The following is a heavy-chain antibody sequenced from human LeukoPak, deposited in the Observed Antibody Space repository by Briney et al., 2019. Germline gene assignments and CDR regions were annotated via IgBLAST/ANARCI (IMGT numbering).Heavy chain of an antibody. J-gene: IGHJ5*02. V-gene: IGHV3-33*06. CDR1: GFTFSSYG. CDR3: AQAGYYGGNSGPWFAP. CDR2: IWYDGSNK. Sequence: GGSLRLSCAASGFTFSSYGMHWVRQAPGKGLEWVAVIWYDGSNKYYADSVKGRFTSSRDTSKHTPYLQMHSLRAADTAASSCAQAGYYGGNSGPWFAPWGPGTLVTVSS. D-gene: IGHD4-23*01.